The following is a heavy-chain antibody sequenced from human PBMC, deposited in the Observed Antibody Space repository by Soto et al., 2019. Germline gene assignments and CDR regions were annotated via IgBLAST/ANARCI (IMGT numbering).Heavy chain of an antibody. CDR3: ARAEWLVHWFDP. CDR2: IYTSGST. Sequence: QVQLQESGPGLVKPSETLSLNCPVSGGSISSYYWSWIRQPAGKGLEWIGRIYTSGSTNYNPSLKSRVTMSVDTSKHQFSLKLSSVPAADTAVYDGARAEWLVHWFDPWGQGTLVTVSS. D-gene: IGHD3-3*01. J-gene: IGHJ5*02. CDR1: GGSISSYY. V-gene: IGHV4-4*07.